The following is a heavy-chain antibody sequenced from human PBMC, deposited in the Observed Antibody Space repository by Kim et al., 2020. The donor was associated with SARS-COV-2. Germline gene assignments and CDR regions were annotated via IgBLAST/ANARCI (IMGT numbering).Heavy chain of an antibody. Sequence: SETLSLTCAVSGGSISSSNWWSWVRQPPGKGLEWIGEIYHSGSTNYNPSLKSRVTISVDKSKNQFSLKLSSVTAADTAVYYCARVSRGMVRGVPVYYYYGMDVWGQGTTVTVSS. CDR3: ARVSRGMVRGVPVYYYYGMDV. J-gene: IGHJ6*02. D-gene: IGHD3-10*01. CDR2: IYHSGST. V-gene: IGHV4-4*02. CDR1: GGSISSSNW.